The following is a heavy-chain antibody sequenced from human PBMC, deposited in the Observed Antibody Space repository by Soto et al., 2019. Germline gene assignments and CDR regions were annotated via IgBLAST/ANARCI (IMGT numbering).Heavy chain of an antibody. D-gene: IGHD2-8*01. CDR1: GFTFSSYA. V-gene: IGHV3-23*01. CDR3: AKVTGVLMVYAIRRFFDY. J-gene: IGHJ4*02. CDR2: ISGSGGST. Sequence: QPGGSLRLSCAASGFTFSSYAMSWVRQAPGKGLEWVSAISGSGGSTYYADSVKGRFTIARDNSKNTLYLQMNSLRAEDTAVYYCAKVTGVLMVYAIRRFFDYWGQGTLVTVSS.